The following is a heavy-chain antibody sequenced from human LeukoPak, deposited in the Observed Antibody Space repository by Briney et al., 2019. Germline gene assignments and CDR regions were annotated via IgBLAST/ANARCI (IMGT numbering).Heavy chain of an antibody. V-gene: IGHV3-11*04. CDR3: ARDEEMGKTH. CDR2: ISSSGSTM. Sequence: LSLTCAVYGGSFSGYYWSWIRQAPGKGLEWVSYISSSGSTMYYADSVKGRFTISMDNAKNSQYLQMSSLRAEDTAVYYCARDEEMGKTHWGQGTLVTVSS. J-gene: IGHJ4*02. CDR1: GGSFSGYY. D-gene: IGHD5-24*01.